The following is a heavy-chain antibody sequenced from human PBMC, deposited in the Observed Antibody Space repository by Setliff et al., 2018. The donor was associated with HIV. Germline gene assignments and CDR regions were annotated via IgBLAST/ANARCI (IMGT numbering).Heavy chain of an antibody. J-gene: IGHJ4*02. CDR3: ARGFSGYYGSGSPGI. D-gene: IGHD3-10*01. Sequence: KASETLSLTCTVSGASIKGGGYYWSWIRQTAGKGPEWIGHIYNSGKTNYNPSLKSRVSISVDTSKNHFSLKLSSVTAADTAVYYCARGFSGYYGSGSPGIWGQGTLVTVSS. V-gene: IGHV4-61*09. CDR2: IYNSGKT. CDR1: GASIKGGGYY.